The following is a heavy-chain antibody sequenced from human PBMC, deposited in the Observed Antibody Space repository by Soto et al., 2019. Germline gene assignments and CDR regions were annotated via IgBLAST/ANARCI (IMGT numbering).Heavy chain of an antibody. D-gene: IGHD2-15*01. Sequence: QITLKESGPPLVKPTQTLTVTCTFSGFSLNTSGVGVGWIRQPPGKALEWLALVYWDDDKRYSPSLKTRLTITKDSSKNQVVLTMTDVDPVDTATFYCARRLGYCSCDRCYQPASFDYWGQGTLVTVSS. CDR2: VYWDDDK. CDR1: GFSLNTSGVG. CDR3: ARRLGYCSCDRCYQPASFDY. J-gene: IGHJ4*02. V-gene: IGHV2-5*02.